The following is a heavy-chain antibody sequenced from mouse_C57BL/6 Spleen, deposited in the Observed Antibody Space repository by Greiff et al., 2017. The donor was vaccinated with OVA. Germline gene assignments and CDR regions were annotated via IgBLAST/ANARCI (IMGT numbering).Heavy chain of an antibody. Sequence: EVQLVEPGGGLVKPGGSLKLSCAASGFTFSSYAMSWVRQTPEKRLEWVATISDGGSYTYYPDNVKGRFTITRDNAENNLYLQMSHLKSEDTAMYYGARSDYGGSAAWFAYWGQGTLVTVSA. CDR1: GFTFSSYA. CDR2: ISDGGSYT. J-gene: IGHJ3*01. CDR3: ARSDYGGSAAWFAY. D-gene: IGHD1-1*01. V-gene: IGHV5-4*01.